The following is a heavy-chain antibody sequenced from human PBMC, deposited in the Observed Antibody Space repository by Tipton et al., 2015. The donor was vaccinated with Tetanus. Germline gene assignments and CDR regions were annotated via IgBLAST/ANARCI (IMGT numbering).Heavy chain of an antibody. Sequence: LRLSCTVSGGSVSRSSHYWTWIRQPPGKELEWVGYVYHSGSTNYHPSLKSRVTISVDTSKTQFSLNLRSVITADTAVYYCARANSEFPKKGPFDSWGQGSLVIVSS. D-gene: IGHD2/OR15-2a*01. V-gene: IGHV4-61*01. CDR1: GGSVSRSSHY. CDR3: ARANSEFPKKGPFDS. CDR2: VYHSGST. J-gene: IGHJ4*02.